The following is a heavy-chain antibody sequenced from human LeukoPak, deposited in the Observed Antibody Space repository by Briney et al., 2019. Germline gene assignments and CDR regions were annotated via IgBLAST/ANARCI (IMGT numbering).Heavy chain of an antibody. V-gene: IGHV3-74*01. D-gene: IGHD4-17*01. J-gene: IGHJ4*02. CDR1: GFTFSSYA. CDR3: ARDAGDYSFDY. Sequence: GGSLRLSCAASGFTFSSYAMSRVRQAPGEGLEWVSRMNYDGSGTSYADSVKGRFTISRDNAKNSLYLQMNSLRAEDTAVYYCARDAGDYSFDYWGQGTLVTVSS. CDR2: MNYDGSGT.